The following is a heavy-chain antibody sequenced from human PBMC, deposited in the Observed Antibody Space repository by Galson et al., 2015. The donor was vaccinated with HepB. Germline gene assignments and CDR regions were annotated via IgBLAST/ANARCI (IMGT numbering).Heavy chain of an antibody. CDR3: ARGGIAAAGAIDY. J-gene: IGHJ4*02. D-gene: IGHD6-13*01. Sequence: SLRLSCAASGFIFSSYSMNWVRQAPGKGLEWVSYISSSSSTIYYADSVKGRFTISRDNAKNSLYLQMNSLRAEDTAVYYCARGGIAAAGAIDYWGQGTLDTVSS. CDR1: GFIFSSYS. CDR2: ISSSSSTI. V-gene: IGHV3-48*01.